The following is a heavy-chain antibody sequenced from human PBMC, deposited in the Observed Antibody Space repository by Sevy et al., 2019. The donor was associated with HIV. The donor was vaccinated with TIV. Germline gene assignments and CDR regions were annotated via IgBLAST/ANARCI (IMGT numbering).Heavy chain of an antibody. CDR2: IHYSGST. J-gene: IGHJ3*02. Sequence: SETLSLTCTVSGGSISSSSYYWGWIRQPPGKGLEWIGSIHYSGSTYYNPSLKSRVTISVDTSKNQFSLKLSSVTAADTAVYYCARQTTVTTDAFDIWGQGTMVTVSS. CDR1: GGSISSSSYY. CDR3: ARQTTVTTDAFDI. V-gene: IGHV4-39*01. D-gene: IGHD4-17*01.